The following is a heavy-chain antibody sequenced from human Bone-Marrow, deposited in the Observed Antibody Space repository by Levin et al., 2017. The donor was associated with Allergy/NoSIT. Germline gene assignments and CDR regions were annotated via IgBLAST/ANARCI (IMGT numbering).Heavy chain of an antibody. CDR1: GATLSSRS. V-gene: IGHV3-23*01. J-gene: IGHJ4*02. CDR2: ISGSGGST. D-gene: IGHD5-12*01. Sequence: SCAASGATLSSRSLSWVGQAQGKGLEWVSAISGSGGSTYYADSVKGRFTISRDNSKNTLYLQRNSLRAEDTAVYYCAKVDIVATYLDYWGQGTLVTVSS. CDR3: AKVDIVATYLDY.